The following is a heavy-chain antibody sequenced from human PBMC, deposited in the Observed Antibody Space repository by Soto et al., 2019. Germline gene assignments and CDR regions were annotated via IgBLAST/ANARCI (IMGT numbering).Heavy chain of an antibody. Sequence: ASVKVSCKASGYTFTSYAMHWVRQAPGQRLEWMGWINAGNGNTKYSQKFQGRVTITRDTSASTAYMELSSLRSEDTAVYYCARDWVYYGSGSYYPDAFDIWGRGTMVTVSS. CDR2: INAGNGNT. D-gene: IGHD3-10*01. CDR1: GYTFTSYA. CDR3: ARDWVYYGSGSYYPDAFDI. V-gene: IGHV1-3*01. J-gene: IGHJ3*02.